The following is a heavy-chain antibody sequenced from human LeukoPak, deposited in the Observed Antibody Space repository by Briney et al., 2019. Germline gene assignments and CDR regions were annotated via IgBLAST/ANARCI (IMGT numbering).Heavy chain of an antibody. J-gene: IGHJ4*02. CDR2: INHSGST. CDR1: GFTFSSYS. D-gene: IGHD1-1*01. V-gene: IGHV4-34*01. CDR3: ARGRQLVTLDY. Sequence: PGGSLRLSCAASGFTFSSYSMNWVRQAPGKGLEWIGEINHSGSTNYNPSLKSRVTISVDTSKNQFSLKLSSVTAADTAVYYCARGRQLVTLDYWGQGTLVTVSS.